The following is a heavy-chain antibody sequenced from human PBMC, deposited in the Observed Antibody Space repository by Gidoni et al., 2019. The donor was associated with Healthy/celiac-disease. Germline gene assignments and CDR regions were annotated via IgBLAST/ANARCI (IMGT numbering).Heavy chain of an antibody. D-gene: IGHD4-4*01. V-gene: IGHV5-51*01. Sequence: EVQMVPPGAKVKEPGESQKISCMGSGYSLTSYWIGWVRQMPGKGLEWMGIVYPGDSNTGYSPAFPGKVTISAGKSISTAYLQWSSLKASNTAMYYCARHVSGDLTTRRDAFDIWGQGTMVTVSS. CDR3: ARHVSGDLTTRRDAFDI. CDR1: GYSLTSYW. J-gene: IGHJ3*02. CDR2: VYPGDSNT.